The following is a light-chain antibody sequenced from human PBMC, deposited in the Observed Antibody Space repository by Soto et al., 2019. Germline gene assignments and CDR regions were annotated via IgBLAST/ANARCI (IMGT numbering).Light chain of an antibody. J-gene: IGLJ1*01. V-gene: IGLV1-47*01. CDR2: RNN. Sequence: HPRSASGAPGQRVVIALSLSSNKIGSNYVYWYQQLPGTAPKLLIYRNNQRHSGVPDRFSGSKSGTSASLAISGLRSEVEADNYCAAWDDSLSAHYGFGPGTKVTVL. CDR3: AAWDDSLSAHYG. CDR1: SNKIGSNY.